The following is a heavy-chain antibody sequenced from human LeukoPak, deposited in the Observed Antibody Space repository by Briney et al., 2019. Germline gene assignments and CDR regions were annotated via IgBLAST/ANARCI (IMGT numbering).Heavy chain of an antibody. J-gene: IGHJ4*02. V-gene: IGHV4-38-2*02. D-gene: IGHD2-2*02. CDR3: ASRVLVVPAAIRDY. CDR2: IYHSGST. CDR1: GYSLSSGYY. Sequence: PSETLSLTCTVSGYSLSSGYYWGWIRQPPGKGLEWIGSIYHSGSTYYNPSLKSRVTISVDTSKNQFSLKLSSVTAADTAVYYCASRVLVVPAAIRDYWGQGTLVTVSS.